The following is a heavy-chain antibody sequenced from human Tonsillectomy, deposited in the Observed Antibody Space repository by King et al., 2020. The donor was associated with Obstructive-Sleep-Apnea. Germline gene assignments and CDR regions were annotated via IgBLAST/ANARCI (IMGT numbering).Heavy chain of an antibody. J-gene: IGHJ6*02. V-gene: IGHV3-9*01. Sequence: VQLVESGGGLVQPGRSLRLSCAASGFTFDDYAMHWVRQAPGKGLEWVSGISWNSGSIGYADSVKGRFTISRDNAKNSLYLQMNSLRAEDTALYYCAKDVFSGSYYPDYGMDVWGQGTTVTVSS. D-gene: IGHD1-26*01. CDR1: GFTFDDYA. CDR2: ISWNSGSI. CDR3: AKDVFSGSYYPDYGMDV.